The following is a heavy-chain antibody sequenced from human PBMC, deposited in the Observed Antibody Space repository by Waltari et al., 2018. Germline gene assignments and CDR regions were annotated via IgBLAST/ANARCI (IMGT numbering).Heavy chain of an antibody. Sequence: QVQLVQSGAEVKKPGSSVKVSCKASGGTFSSYAIRWVRQAPEQGLEWMGGIIPIFGTANYAQKFQGRVTITVDESTSTAYMELSSLRSEDTAVYYCARSFLRYCSSTSCSTSFDYWGQGTLVTVSS. CDR3: ARSFLRYCSSTSCSTSFDY. CDR1: GGTFSSYA. J-gene: IGHJ4*02. V-gene: IGHV1-69*01. D-gene: IGHD2-2*01. CDR2: IIPIFGTA.